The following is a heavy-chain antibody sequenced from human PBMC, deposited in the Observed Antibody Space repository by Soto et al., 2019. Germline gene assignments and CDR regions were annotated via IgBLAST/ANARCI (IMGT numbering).Heavy chain of an antibody. CDR1: GGTFSSYT. CDR2: IIPILGIA. V-gene: IGHV1-69*02. CDR3: ARGGRIQRSYYGMDV. J-gene: IGHJ6*02. D-gene: IGHD5-18*01. Sequence: QVQLVQSGAEVKKPGSSVKVSCKASGGTFSSYTISWVRQAPGQGLEWMGRIIPILGIANYAQKFQGRVTITADKSTNTAYMELSSLRSEDTAVYYCARGGRIQRSYYGMDVWGQGTTVTVSS.